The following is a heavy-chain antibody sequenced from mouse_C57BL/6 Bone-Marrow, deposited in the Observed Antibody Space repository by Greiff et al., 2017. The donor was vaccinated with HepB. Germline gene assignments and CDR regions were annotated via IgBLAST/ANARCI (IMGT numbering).Heavy chain of an antibody. CDR3: ARNWITTVVAQYYYAMDY. J-gene: IGHJ4*01. V-gene: IGHV2-2*01. CDR2: IWSGGST. CDR1: GFSLTSYG. D-gene: IGHD1-1*01. Sequence: QVQLQQSGPGLVQPSQSLYITCTVSGFSLTSYGVHWVRQSPGKGLEWLGVIWSGGSTDYNAAFISRLSISKDNSKSQVFFKMNSLQADDTAIYYCARNWITTVVAQYYYAMDYWGQGTSVTVSS.